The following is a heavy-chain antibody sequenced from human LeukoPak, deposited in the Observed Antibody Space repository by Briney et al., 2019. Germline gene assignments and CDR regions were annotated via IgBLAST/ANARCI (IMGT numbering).Heavy chain of an antibody. Sequence: PGRSLRLSCVVSGFTFSTYWMYWVRQAPGKGLVWVSRINTDGSTTNYADSVKGRFTISRDNTKNTLYLQMNTLRAEDTAVYYCVAAGTFDYWGQGALVTVSS. CDR3: VAAGTFDY. CDR1: GFTFSTYW. D-gene: IGHD6-13*01. J-gene: IGHJ4*02. V-gene: IGHV3-74*01. CDR2: INTDGSTT.